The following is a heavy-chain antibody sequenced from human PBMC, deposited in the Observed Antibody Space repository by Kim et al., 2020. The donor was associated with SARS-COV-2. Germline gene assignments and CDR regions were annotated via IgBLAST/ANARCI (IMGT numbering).Heavy chain of an antibody. CDR3: ARSPPRRPNWFDP. V-gene: IGHV4-34*01. J-gene: IGHJ5*02. Sequence: YSPSLKSRVTISVDTSKNQFSLKLSSVTAADTAVYYCARSPPRRPNWFDPWGQGTLVTVSS.